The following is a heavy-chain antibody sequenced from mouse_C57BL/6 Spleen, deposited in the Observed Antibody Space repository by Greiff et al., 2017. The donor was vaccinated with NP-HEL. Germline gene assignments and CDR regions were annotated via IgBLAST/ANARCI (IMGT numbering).Heavy chain of an antibody. D-gene: IGHD3-3*01. V-gene: IGHV5-4*01. J-gene: IGHJ1*03. CDR3: ARDEGAVSQGYFDV. CDR2: ISDGGSYT. CDR1: GFTFSSYA. Sequence: DVMLVESGGGLVKPGGSLKLSCAASGFTFSSYAMSWVRQTPEKRLEWVATISDGGSYTYYPDNVKGRFTISRDNAKNNLYLQMSHLKSEDTAMYYCARDEGAVSQGYFDVWGTGTTVTVSS.